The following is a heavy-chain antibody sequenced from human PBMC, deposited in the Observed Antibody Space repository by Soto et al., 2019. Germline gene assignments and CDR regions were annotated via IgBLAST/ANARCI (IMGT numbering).Heavy chain of an antibody. J-gene: IGHJ4*02. Sequence: PGGSLRLSCAASGFTFSSYAMSWVRQAPGKGLEWVSAISGSGGSTYYADSVKGRSTISRDNSKNTLYLQMNSLRAEDTAVYYCAKPQSKSTNYFDYWGQGTLVTVSS. V-gene: IGHV3-23*01. CDR3: AKPQSKSTNYFDY. CDR1: GFTFSSYA. CDR2: ISGSGGST.